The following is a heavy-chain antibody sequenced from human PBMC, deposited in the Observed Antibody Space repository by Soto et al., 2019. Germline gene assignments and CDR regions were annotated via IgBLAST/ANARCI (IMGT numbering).Heavy chain of an antibody. V-gene: IGHV3-48*02. J-gene: IGHJ4*02. CDR3: ARGGRYCSTTTCFFRDF. CDR2: ISSSSSTI. Sequence: GGSLRLSCAASGFTFSNYNMNWVRQAPGKELEWISYISSSSSTIYYADSVKGRFSISRDNAKNSLYLQMNSLRDEDTAVYYCARGGRYCSTTTCFFRDFWGQGTLVTVSS. D-gene: IGHD2-2*01. CDR1: GFTFSNYN.